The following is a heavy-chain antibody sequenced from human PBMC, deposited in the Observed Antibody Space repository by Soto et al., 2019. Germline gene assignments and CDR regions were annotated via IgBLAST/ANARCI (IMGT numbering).Heavy chain of an antibody. CDR2: ISYDGSNK. J-gene: IGHJ6*02. CDR1: GFTFSSYG. CDR3: AKDFEWISKTMRDYYYGMDV. Sequence: QVQLVESGGGVVQPGRSLRLSCAASGFTFSSYGMHWVRQAPGKGLEWVAVISYDGSNKYYADSVKGRFTISRDNSKNTLYLQMNSLRAEDTAVYYCAKDFEWISKTMRDYYYGMDVWGQGTTVTVSS. V-gene: IGHV3-30*18. D-gene: IGHD3-3*01.